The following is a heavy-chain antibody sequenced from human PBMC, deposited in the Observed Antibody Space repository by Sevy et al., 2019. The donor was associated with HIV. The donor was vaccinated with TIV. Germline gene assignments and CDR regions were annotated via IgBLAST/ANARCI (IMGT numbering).Heavy chain of an antibody. V-gene: IGHV3-7*03. CDR1: GFTFSSYW. D-gene: IGHD3-10*01. CDR3: AREGTMVQGVDRAHYYYYGMDV. CDR2: IKQDGSEK. Sequence: GGSLRLSCAASGFTFSSYWMSWVRQAPGKGLEWVANIKQDGSEKYYVDSVKGRFTISRDNAKKSLYLQMNSLRAEDTAVYYCAREGTMVQGVDRAHYYYYGMDVWGQGTTVTVSS. J-gene: IGHJ6*02.